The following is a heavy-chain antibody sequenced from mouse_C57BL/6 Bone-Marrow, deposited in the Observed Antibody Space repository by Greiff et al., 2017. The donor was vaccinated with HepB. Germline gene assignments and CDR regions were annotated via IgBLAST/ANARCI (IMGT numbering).Heavy chain of an antibody. Sequence: DVQLVESGPGMVKPSQSLSLTCTVTGYSITSGYDWHWIRHFPGNKLEWMGYISYSGSTNYNPSLKSRISITHDTSKNHFFLKLNSVTTEDTATYYCARDRGQLGIAYWGQGTLVTVSA. CDR2: ISYSGST. J-gene: IGHJ3*01. CDR3: ARDRGQLGIAY. D-gene: IGHD4-1*02. CDR1: GYSITSGYD. V-gene: IGHV3-1*01.